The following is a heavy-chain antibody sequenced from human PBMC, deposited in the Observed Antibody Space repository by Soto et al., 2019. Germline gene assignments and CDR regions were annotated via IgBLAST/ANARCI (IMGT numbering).Heavy chain of an antibody. D-gene: IGHD3-16*01. Sequence: GVSVEVSSKASGSSFTNKYGSWVRQAAGQELEGMESSKLGRCDKADVLKFQSRVTMTRDISIATAYIESSRLRFDDTAIYYCARRHTFRSLNWFDTWGQGTLETVS. CDR3: ARRHTFRSLNWFDT. CDR1: GSSFTNKY. CDR2: SKLGRCDK. J-gene: IGHJ5*01. V-gene: IGHV1-8*01.